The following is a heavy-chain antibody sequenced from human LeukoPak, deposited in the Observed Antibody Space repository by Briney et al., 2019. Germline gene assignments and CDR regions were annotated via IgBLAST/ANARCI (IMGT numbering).Heavy chain of an antibody. J-gene: IGHJ3*02. CDR2: INAYNGNT. CDR1: RYSFNVYG. Sequence: ASVKVSCKASRYSFNVYGISWVRQAPGQGLEWMGWINAYNGNTNYTQNLQGRVTMTTDTSTSTAYMELTSLRSDDTAMYYCARAPGVAVFLDALDIWGQGTMVTVSS. V-gene: IGHV1-18*01. D-gene: IGHD2/OR15-2a*01. CDR3: ARAPGVAVFLDALDI.